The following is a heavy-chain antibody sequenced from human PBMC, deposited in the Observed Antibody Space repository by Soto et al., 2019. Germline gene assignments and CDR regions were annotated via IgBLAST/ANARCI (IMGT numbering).Heavy chain of an antibody. V-gene: IGHV1-18*01. CDR2: ISAYNGNT. CDR3: ARERWGGSRYYSYGMDV. D-gene: IGHD3-10*01. J-gene: IGHJ6*02. Sequence: QVQLVQSGAEVKKPGASVKVSCKASGYAFTSYSISWVRQAPGQGLEWMGWISAYNGNTNYAQKLQGRVTMTTDTSTSTAYMELRSQRSDDTAVYYCARERWGGSRYYSYGMDVWGQGTTVTVSS. CDR1: GYAFTSYS.